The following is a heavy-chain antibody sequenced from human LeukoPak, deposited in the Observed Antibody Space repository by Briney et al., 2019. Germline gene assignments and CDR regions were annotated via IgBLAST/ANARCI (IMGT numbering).Heavy chain of an antibody. V-gene: IGHV3-33*01. CDR1: GFTFSGYP. Sequence: GGSLRLSCAASGFTFSGYPIHWVRQAPGKGLEWVAVIWYDGSNKYYADSVKGRFTISRDNSKNTLYLQMNSLRAEDTAVYYCARDNGAPYYYDSSGYYYFDYWGQGTLVTVSS. J-gene: IGHJ4*02. CDR2: IWYDGSNK. D-gene: IGHD3-22*01. CDR3: ARDNGAPYYYDSSGYYYFDY.